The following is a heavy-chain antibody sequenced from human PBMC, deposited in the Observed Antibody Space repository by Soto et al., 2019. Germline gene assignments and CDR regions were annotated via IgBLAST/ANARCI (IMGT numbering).Heavy chain of an antibody. CDR1: GFTFSSYA. CDR2: ISGSGGST. CDR3: AKPSYYTMGPFDY. D-gene: IGHD1-26*01. V-gene: IGHV3-23*01. Sequence: PGGSLGLSCPASGFTFSSYAMSWVRQAPGKGLEWVSAISGSGGSTYYADSVKGRFTISRDNSKNTLYLQMNSLRAEDTAVYYCAKPSYYTMGPFDYWGQGTLVTISS. J-gene: IGHJ4*02.